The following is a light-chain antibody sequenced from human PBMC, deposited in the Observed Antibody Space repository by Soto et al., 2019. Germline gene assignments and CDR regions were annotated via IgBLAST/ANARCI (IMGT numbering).Light chain of an antibody. CDR2: EAS. Sequence: QSALTQPASVSGSPGQSIIISCTGTTSDVGSYDLVSWYRKSPGKAPKLMIYEASKRPSGVSNRFSGSRSGNTASLTISGLQAEDEADYYCCSYAGSKTFVFGTGTKVTVL. CDR3: CSYAGSKTFV. CDR1: TSDVGSYDL. V-gene: IGLV2-23*01. J-gene: IGLJ1*01.